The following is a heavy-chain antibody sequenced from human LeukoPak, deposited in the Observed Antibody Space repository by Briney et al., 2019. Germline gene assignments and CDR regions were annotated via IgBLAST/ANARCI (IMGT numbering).Heavy chain of an antibody. CDR1: GGSVSSYY. V-gene: IGHV4-59*02. D-gene: IGHD2-2*01. J-gene: IGHJ3*02. CDR2: LSHSGSS. CDR3: ARARYANAWYAFDI. Sequence: SETLSLTCTVSGGSVSSYYWSWIRQPPGRGLEWIGYLSHSGSSDSNPSLTSRVTILVDTSKNQFSLKLTSVTAADAAVYYCARARYANAWYAFDIWGQGTMVTVSS.